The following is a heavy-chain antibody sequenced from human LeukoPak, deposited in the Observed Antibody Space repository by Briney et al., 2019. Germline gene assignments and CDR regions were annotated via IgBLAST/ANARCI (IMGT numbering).Heavy chain of an antibody. Sequence: PGGSLRLSCAASGFTFSSYGMHWVRQAPGKGLEWVALISYDGYNKYYADSVKGRFTISRDNSKNTLYLQMNSLRAEDTAVYYCAKDSKLTYSYGSEPFDYWGQGTLVTVSS. D-gene: IGHD3-10*01. CDR2: ISYDGYNK. CDR3: AKDSKLTYSYGSEPFDY. CDR1: GFTFSSYG. V-gene: IGHV3-30*18. J-gene: IGHJ4*02.